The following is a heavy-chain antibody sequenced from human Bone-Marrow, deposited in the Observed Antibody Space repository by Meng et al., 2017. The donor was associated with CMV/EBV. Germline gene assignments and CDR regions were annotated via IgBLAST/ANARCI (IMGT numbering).Heavy chain of an antibody. CDR1: GFTFSDHY. CDR3: ARDRGYCSSTSCPVGWFDP. J-gene: IGHJ5*02. Sequence: GESLKISCAASGFTFSDHYMDWVRQAPGKGLEWVGRIRDKSKGYTTEYAASVKGRFTISRDNAKNSLYLQMNSLRAEDTAVYYCARDRGYCSSTSCPVGWFDPWGQGTLVTVSS. D-gene: IGHD2-2*01. CDR2: IRDKSKGYTT. V-gene: IGHV3-72*01.